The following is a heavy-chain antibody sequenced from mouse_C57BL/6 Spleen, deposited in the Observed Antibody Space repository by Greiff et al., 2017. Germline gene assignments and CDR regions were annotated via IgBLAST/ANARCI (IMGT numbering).Heavy chain of an antibody. D-gene: IGHD1-1*01. J-gene: IGHJ2*01. CDR3: ARGDYYGSSYPYYFDY. V-gene: IGHV1-47*01. CDR1: GYTLTTYP. Sequence: QVQLQQSGAELVKPGASVKMSCKASGYTLTTYPIEWMKQNHGKSLEWIGNFHPYNDDTKYNEKFKGKATLTVEKSSSTVYLELSRLTSDDSAVYYCARGDYYGSSYPYYFDYWGQGTTLTVSS. CDR2: FHPYNDDT.